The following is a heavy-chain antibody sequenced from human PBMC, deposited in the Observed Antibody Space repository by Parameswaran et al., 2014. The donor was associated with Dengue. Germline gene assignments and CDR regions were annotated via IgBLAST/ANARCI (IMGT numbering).Heavy chain of an antibody. D-gene: IGHD4-11*01. CDR2: IYYSGST. J-gene: IGHJ6*02. CDR3: ARDPSTTVDRYYYYYYGMDV. Sequence: RWIRQPPGKGLEWIGYIYYSGSTNYNPSLKSRVTISVDTSKNQFSLKLSSVTAADTAVYYCARDPSTTVDRYYYYYYGMDVWGQGTTVTVSS. V-gene: IGHV4-59*01.